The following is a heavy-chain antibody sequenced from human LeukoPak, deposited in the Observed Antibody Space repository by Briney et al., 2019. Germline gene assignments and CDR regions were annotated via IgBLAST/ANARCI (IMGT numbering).Heavy chain of an antibody. CDR1: GYSLSELS. J-gene: IGHJ5*01. CDR2: FDPGDDGT. Sequence: ASVKVSCKVSGYSLSELSTHWGGQPPGQGLEWMGGFDPGDDGTIYAQKFQGRVTMTEDTSTDTAYLELSSLRSEDTAVYFCATEKDLLLDSWGQGTPVTVSS. V-gene: IGHV1-24*01. D-gene: IGHD1-26*01. CDR3: ATEKDLLLDS.